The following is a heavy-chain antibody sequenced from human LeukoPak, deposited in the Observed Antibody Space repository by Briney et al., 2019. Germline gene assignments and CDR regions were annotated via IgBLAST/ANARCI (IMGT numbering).Heavy chain of an antibody. Sequence: GSLRLSCAASGITFSTYEMNWVRQTPGRGLEWISYISHTGATIHYAGSVKGRFTISRDNAKNSLYLQMNNLRVEDTAIYYCARDPTSGWYFDYWGQGTLDTVSS. CDR3: ARDPTSGWYFDY. CDR1: GITFSTYE. V-gene: IGHV3-48*03. CDR2: ISHTGATI. J-gene: IGHJ4*02. D-gene: IGHD6-19*01.